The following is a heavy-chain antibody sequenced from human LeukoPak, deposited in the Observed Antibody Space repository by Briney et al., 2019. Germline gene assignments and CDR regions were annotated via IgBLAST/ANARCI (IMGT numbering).Heavy chain of an antibody. CDR2: ISRNNGHT. V-gene: IGHV1-18*01. CDR1: GGTFSSYA. D-gene: IGHD2-21*02. J-gene: IGHJ4*02. CDR3: ARLDCIGGDCRVFDY. Sequence: ASVKVSCKASGGTFSSYAISWVRQAPGQGLEWMGWISRNNGHTNYAQKLQGRVTMTTDTSTSTAYMELRSLRSDDTAVYYCARLDCIGGDCRVFDYWGQGTLVTVSS.